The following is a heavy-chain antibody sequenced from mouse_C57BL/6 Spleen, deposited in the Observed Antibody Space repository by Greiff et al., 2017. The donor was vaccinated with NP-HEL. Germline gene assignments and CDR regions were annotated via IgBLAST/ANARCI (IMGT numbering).Heavy chain of an antibody. CDR3: ARSGNIYYGMDY. CDR2: IYPGDGDT. Sequence: VQLQQSGPELVKPGASVKISCKASGYAFSSSWMNWVKQRPGKGLEWIGRIYPGDGDTNYNGKFKGKATLTADKSSSTAYMQLSSLTSEDSAVYLCARSGNIYYGMDYWGQGTSVTVSS. J-gene: IGHJ4*01. V-gene: IGHV1-82*01. CDR1: GYAFSSSW.